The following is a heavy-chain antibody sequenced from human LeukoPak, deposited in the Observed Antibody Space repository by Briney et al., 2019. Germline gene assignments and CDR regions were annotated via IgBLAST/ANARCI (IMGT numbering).Heavy chain of an antibody. V-gene: IGHV3-21*01. CDR2: ISSSRTYI. CDR3: ARVWGVVSAATENYFDY. D-gene: IGHD2-2*01. Sequence: GGSLRLSCAGSGFTFSGYGMNWVRQIPGKGLEWVSSISSSRTYIYYADSVKGRFTISRDNAKNSLYLQMTSLRAEDTAVYYCARVWGVVSAATENYFDYWGQGTLVTVSS. CDR1: GFTFSGYG. J-gene: IGHJ4*02.